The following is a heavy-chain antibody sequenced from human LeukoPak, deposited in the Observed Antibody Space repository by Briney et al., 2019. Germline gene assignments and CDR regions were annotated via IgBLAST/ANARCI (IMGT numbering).Heavy chain of an antibody. CDR1: GFTFSSYE. CDR3: ARDIFGYSSSWFKDYYYYYYMDV. D-gene: IGHD6-13*01. CDR2: ISSSGSTI. Sequence: PGGSLRLSCAASGFTFSSYEMNWVRQAPGKGLEWVSYISSSGSTIYYADSVRGRFTISRDNAKNSLYLQMNSLRAEDTAVYYCARDIFGYSSSWFKDYYYYYYMDVWGKGTTVTISS. J-gene: IGHJ6*03. V-gene: IGHV3-48*03.